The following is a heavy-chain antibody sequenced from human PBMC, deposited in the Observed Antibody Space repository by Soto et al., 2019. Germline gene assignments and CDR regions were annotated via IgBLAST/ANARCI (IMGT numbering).Heavy chain of an antibody. J-gene: IGHJ4*02. D-gene: IGHD6-6*01. Sequence: VESLKITWKGSGYSSTSYWIGWVRQMPGKGLEWMGIIYPGYSDTRYSPSFQGQVTISADKTISTAYLQWSRLKASDTAMYYCARHRAPGKYSSHDYWGQGPLVTVSA. CDR1: GYSSTSYW. CDR3: ARHRAPGKYSSHDY. V-gene: IGHV5-51*01. CDR2: IYPGYSDT.